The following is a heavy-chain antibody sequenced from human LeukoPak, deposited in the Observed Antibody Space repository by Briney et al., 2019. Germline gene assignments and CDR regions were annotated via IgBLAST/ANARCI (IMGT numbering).Heavy chain of an antibody. Sequence: GGSLRLSCVASGFTLDAYVMHWVRQVPGKGLEWVSGINWNSKNTGYADSVKGRFTISRDNAKNSLYLQMNSLTAEDTALYYCTRDFCYGGTRSGYFHGMDVWGQGTTVTASS. CDR1: GFTLDAYV. CDR2: INWNSKNT. J-gene: IGHJ6*02. CDR3: TRDFCYGGTRSGYFHGMDV. V-gene: IGHV3-9*01. D-gene: IGHD1-26*01.